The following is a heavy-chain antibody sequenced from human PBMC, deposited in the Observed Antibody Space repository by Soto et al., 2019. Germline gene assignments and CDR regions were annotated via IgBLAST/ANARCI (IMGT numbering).Heavy chain of an antibody. J-gene: IGHJ6*02. CDR3: AKDHCSSTSCYFNYYSMDV. CDR2: ISGSGGST. CDR1: GFTFSSYA. Sequence: PGGSLRLSCAASGFTFSSYAMSWVRQAPGKGLEWVSAISGSGGSTYYADSVKGRFTISRDNSKNTLYLQMNSLRAEDTAVYYCAKDHCSSTSCYFNYYSMDVWGQGTKVTVSS. V-gene: IGHV3-23*01. D-gene: IGHD2-2*01.